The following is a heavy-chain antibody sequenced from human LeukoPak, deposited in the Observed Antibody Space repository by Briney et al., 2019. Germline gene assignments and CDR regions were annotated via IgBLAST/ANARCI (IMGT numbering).Heavy chain of an antibody. Sequence: GGSLRLSCAASGXTFSSYGMTWVRQAPGKGLEWVSDISSRSSTIYYADSVKGRFTISRDNAKNSLYLQMNSLRDEDTAVYYCARENTWSGNLDYWGQGTLVTVSS. CDR3: ARENTWSGNLDY. J-gene: IGHJ4*02. D-gene: IGHD1-26*01. V-gene: IGHV3-48*02. CDR1: GXTFSSYG. CDR2: ISSRSSTI.